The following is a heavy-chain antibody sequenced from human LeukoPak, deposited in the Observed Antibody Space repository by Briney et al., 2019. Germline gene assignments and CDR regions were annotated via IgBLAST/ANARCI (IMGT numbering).Heavy chain of an antibody. CDR1: GFTFSGYW. Sequence: PGGSLRLSCAASGFTFSGYWMSWVRQAPGKGLEWVASINLDGSVRHYVDSARGRFTISRDNAKNSLYPQMNSLRAEDTALYYCATSDDSSGSDWGQGTLVTVSS. CDR3: ATSDDSSGSD. J-gene: IGHJ4*02. V-gene: IGHV3-7*01. CDR2: INLDGSVR. D-gene: IGHD3-22*01.